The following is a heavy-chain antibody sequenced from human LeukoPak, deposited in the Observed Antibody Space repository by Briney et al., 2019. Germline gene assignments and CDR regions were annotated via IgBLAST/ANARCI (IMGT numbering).Heavy chain of an antibody. D-gene: IGHD5-18*01. CDR2: ISGSGSTI. CDR3: ARAWTGYSYGDY. J-gene: IGHJ4*02. Sequence: GGSLRLFCAASGFTFSDYYMSWIRQAPGKGLEWVSYISGSGSTIYYADSVKGRFTISRDNAKNSLYLQMNSLRGEDTAVYYCARAWTGYSYGDYWGQGTLVTVSS. V-gene: IGHV3-11*01. CDR1: GFTFSDYY.